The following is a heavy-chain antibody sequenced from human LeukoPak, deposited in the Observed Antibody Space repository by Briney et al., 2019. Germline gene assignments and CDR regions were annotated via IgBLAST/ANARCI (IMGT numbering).Heavy chain of an antibody. D-gene: IGHD3-16*01. CDR3: AKDDAWGRYQD. CDR1: GFTFSSYG. V-gene: IGHV3-23*01. J-gene: IGHJ1*01. Sequence: PGGSLRLSCAASGFTFSSYGMNWVRQAPGKGLEWVSGIRGNGVTTYYEDSVKGRITISRDNDKNTLYLQMSRLGAEDTAVYFCAKDDAWGRYQDWGQGTLVTVSS. CDR2: IRGNGVTT.